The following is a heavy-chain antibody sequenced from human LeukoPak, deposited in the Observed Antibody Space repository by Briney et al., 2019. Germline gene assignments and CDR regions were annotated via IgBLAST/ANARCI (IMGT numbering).Heavy chain of an antibody. Sequence: GSLRLSCAVSGFIFRNYAMSWVRQAPGKGLEWVSDVSGSGSRTYYADSVKGRFTISRDNSKNTLYLQIDSLRVDDSAVYYCAKDHDGYEMWGQGTMVTVSS. CDR2: VSGSGSRT. V-gene: IGHV3-23*01. J-gene: IGHJ3*02. CDR3: AKDHDGYEM. CDR1: GFIFRNYA.